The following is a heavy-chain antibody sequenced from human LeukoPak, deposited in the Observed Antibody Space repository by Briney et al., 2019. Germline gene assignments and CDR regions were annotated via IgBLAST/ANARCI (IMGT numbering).Heavy chain of an antibody. Sequence: GASVKVSCKASGYTFTSYDINWVRQATGQGLEWMGWMNPNSGNTGYAQKFQGRVTITRDTSASTAYMELSSLRSEDMAVYYCARGPIPGIAAKMAFDIWGQGTMVTVSS. J-gene: IGHJ3*02. V-gene: IGHV1-8*03. CDR3: ARGPIPGIAAKMAFDI. CDR2: MNPNSGNT. D-gene: IGHD6-25*01. CDR1: GYTFTSYD.